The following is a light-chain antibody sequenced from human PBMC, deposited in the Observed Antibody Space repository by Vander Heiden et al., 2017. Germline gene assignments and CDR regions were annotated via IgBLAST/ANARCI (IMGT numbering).Light chain of an antibody. CDR1: SSDIGDYNY. CDR3: SSYTSRSTWV. J-gene: IGLJ3*02. Sequence: QSALTQPASVSRSPGQSITISCTGTSSDIGDYNYVSWYQQYPGKVPKLMIYEVSNRPSGVSNRFSGSKSGNTASLTISGLQAEDEADYYCSSYTSRSTWVFGGGTKLTVL. CDR2: EVS. V-gene: IGLV2-14*01.